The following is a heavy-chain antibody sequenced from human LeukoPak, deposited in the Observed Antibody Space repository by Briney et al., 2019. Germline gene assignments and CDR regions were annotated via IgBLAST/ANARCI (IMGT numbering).Heavy chain of an antibody. J-gene: IGHJ4*02. Sequence: GGSLRLSCAASGFTFTNYWMSWVRQAPGTGLEWVANIKQDGNEKYYVDSVRGRFTITRDNAKNSLYLQMNSLRAEDTAVYYCARGGTSGYSSSLHFWGGNYYFDHWGQGTLVTVSS. CDR2: IKQDGNEK. CDR1: GFTFTNYW. CDR3: ARGGTSGYSSSLHFWGGNYYFDH. V-gene: IGHV3-7*01. D-gene: IGHD6-13*01.